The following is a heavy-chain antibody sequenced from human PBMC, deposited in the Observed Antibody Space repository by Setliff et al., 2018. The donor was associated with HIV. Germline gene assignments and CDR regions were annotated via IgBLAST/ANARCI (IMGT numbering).Heavy chain of an antibody. J-gene: IGHJ3*01. CDR1: GYTFTSYG. V-gene: IGHV1-2*02. D-gene: IGHD3-22*01. CDR2: INTKTGNP. CDR3: ARDWAASGYYPDTFDF. Sequence: ASVKVSCKASGYTFTSYGINWVRQAPGQGLEWMGWINTKTGNPTYAQGFTGRVTMTRDTSISTVYMELNRLRSDDTAVYYCARDWAASGYYPDTFDFWGQGTMVTVSS.